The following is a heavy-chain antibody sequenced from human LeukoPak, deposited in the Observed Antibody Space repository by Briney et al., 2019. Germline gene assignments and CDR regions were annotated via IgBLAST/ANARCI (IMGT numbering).Heavy chain of an antibody. D-gene: IGHD4-11*01. Sequence: GGSLRLSCAASGFPFSSYAMSWVRQAPGKGLEWVSAFSGSGGSTYYADSVKGRFTISRDNSKNTLYLQMNSLRAEDTAVYYCAKVARSKTTVTTYFDYWGQGTLVTVSS. CDR1: GFPFSSYA. J-gene: IGHJ4*02. CDR3: AKVARSKTTVTTYFDY. CDR2: FSGSGGST. V-gene: IGHV3-23*01.